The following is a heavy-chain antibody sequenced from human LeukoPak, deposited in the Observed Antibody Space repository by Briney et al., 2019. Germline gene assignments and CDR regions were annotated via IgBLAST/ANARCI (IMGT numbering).Heavy chain of an antibody. CDR2: IKQDGSGK. J-gene: IGHJ6*03. CDR1: GFTFSTFW. D-gene: IGHD6-6*01. V-gene: IGHV3-7*01. CDR3: ARDEYSSSSSYMDV. Sequence: PGGSLRLSCATSGFTFSTFWMSWVRQAPGKGLEWVAHIKQDGSGKYYVDSVKGRFTISRDNAKNSLYLQINSLRVEDTAVYYCARDEYSSSSSYMDVWGKGTTVTVSS.